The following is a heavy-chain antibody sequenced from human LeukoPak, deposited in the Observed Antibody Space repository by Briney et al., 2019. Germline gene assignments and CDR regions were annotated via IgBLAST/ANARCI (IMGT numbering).Heavy chain of an antibody. Sequence: GGSLRLSCAASGFTVSSNYMSWVRQAPGKGLEWVSVIYSGGSTYYADSVKGRFTISRDNSKNTLYLQMNSLRAEDTAVYYCAREYGDYVLGNWFDPWGQGTLVTVSS. CDR2: IYSGGST. CDR1: GFTVSSNY. V-gene: IGHV3-53*01. CDR3: AREYGDYVLGNWFDP. J-gene: IGHJ5*02. D-gene: IGHD4-17*01.